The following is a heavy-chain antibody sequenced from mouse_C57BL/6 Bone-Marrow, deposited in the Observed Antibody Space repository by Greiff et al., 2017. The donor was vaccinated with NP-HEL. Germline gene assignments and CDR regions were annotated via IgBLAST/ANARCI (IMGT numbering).Heavy chain of an antibody. Sequence: EVKVVESGGGLVKPGGSLKLSCAASGFTFSDYGMHWVRQAPEKGLEWVAYISSGSSTIYYADTVKGRFTISRDNAKNTLFLQMTSLRSEDTAMYYCARSYGNYHYYAMDYWGQGTSVTVSS. J-gene: IGHJ4*01. V-gene: IGHV5-17*01. CDR2: ISSGSSTI. CDR3: ARSYGNYHYYAMDY. CDR1: GFTFSDYG. D-gene: IGHD2-1*01.